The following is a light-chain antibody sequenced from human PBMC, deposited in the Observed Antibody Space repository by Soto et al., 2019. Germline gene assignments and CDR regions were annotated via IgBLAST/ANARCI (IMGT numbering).Light chain of an antibody. V-gene: IGLV2-14*03. CDR3: SSFTSSSSYV. CDR1: SSDVGSYNS. CDR2: DVS. J-gene: IGLJ1*01. Sequence: QSALAQPASVSGSPGQSITISCTGTSSDVGSYNSVSWYQQYPGKAPTLMLHDVSNRPSGVSNRFSGSKSGNTASLTISGLQAEDEADYYCSSFTSSSSYVFGSGTKLTVL.